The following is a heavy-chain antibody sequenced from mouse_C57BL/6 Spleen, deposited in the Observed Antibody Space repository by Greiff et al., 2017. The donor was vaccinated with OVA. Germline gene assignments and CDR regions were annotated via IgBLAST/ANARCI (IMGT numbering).Heavy chain of an antibody. CDR2: INPGSGGT. V-gene: IGHV1-54*01. CDR1: GYAFTNYL. D-gene: IGHD1-1*01. CDR3: AYYGSSDDYYAMDY. J-gene: IGHJ4*01. Sequence: QVQLQQSGAELVRPGTSVKVSCKASGYAFTNYLIEWVKQRPGQGLEWIGVINPGSGGTNYNEKFKGKATLTVDKSSSTAYMQLSSLTSEDSAVYFGAYYGSSDDYYAMDYWGQGTSVTVSS.